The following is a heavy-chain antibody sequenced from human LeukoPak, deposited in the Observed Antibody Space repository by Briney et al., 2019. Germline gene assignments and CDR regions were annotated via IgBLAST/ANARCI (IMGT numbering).Heavy chain of an antibody. D-gene: IGHD4-11*01. CDR2: IGTAGDT. CDR3: ARARTVTVTTGVNWFDP. V-gene: IGHV3-13*01. CDR1: GFTFSSYD. Sequence: GGSLRLSCAASGFTFSSYDMHWVRQATGKGLEWVSAIGTAGDTYYPGFVKGRFTISRENAKNSLYLQMNSLRAGDTAVYYCARARTVTVTTGVNWFDPWGQGTLVTVSS. J-gene: IGHJ5*02.